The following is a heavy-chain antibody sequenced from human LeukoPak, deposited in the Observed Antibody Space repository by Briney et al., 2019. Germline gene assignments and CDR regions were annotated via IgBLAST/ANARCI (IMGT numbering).Heavy chain of an antibody. D-gene: IGHD3-16*01. Sequence: PSETLSLTYTVSGGSISSSSYYWGWIRQPSGKGLEWIGSIYYSGSTYYNPSLKSRVTISVDTSKNQFSLKLSSVTAADTAVYYCASSRWTFYFDYWGQGTLVTVSS. CDR3: ASSRWTFYFDY. CDR2: IYYSGST. J-gene: IGHJ4*02. V-gene: IGHV4-39*07. CDR1: GGSISSSSYY.